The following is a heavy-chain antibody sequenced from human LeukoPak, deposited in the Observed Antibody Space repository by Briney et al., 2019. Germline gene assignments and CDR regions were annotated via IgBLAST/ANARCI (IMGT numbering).Heavy chain of an antibody. V-gene: IGHV3-21*06. CDR3: AKVQSDIVGAMFFSFDV. CDR1: GFTFNSYS. CDR2: IIGSGSEM. D-gene: IGHD1-26*01. Sequence: KSGGSLRLSCGGSGFTFNSYSMNWVRQAPGKGLEWVASIIGSGSEMFYADSLKGRFTISRDNSKNSLYLQMNSLRVEDTAVYYCAKVQSDIVGAMFFSFDVGGQGTMVSVSS. J-gene: IGHJ3*01.